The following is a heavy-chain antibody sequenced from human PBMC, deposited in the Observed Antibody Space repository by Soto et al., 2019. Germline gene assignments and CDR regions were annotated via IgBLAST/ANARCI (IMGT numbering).Heavy chain of an antibody. D-gene: IGHD3-10*01. V-gene: IGHV4-4*07. Sequence: SETLSLTCTVSGGSISSYYWSWIRQPAGKGLEWIVRIYTSGSTNYNPSLKSRVTMSVDTSKNQFSLKLSSVTAADTAVYYCARTTMVRGVIIEWRFDPWGQGTLVTVSS. CDR2: IYTSGST. J-gene: IGHJ5*02. CDR1: GGSISSYY. CDR3: ARTTMVRGVIIEWRFDP.